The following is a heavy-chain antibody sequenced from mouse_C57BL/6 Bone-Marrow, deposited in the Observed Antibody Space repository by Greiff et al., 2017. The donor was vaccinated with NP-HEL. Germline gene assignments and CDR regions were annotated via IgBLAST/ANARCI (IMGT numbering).Heavy chain of an antibody. CDR2: INPGSGGT. CDR1: GYAFTNYL. D-gene: IGHD4-1*01. V-gene: IGHV1-54*01. Sequence: QIQLQQSGAELVRPGTSVKVSCKASGYAFTNYLIEWVKQRPGQGLEWIGVINPGSGGTNYNEKFKGKATLTADKSSSTAYMQLSSLTSEDSAVYFCARKELTGYYAMDYWGQGTSVTVSS. J-gene: IGHJ4*01. CDR3: ARKELTGYYAMDY.